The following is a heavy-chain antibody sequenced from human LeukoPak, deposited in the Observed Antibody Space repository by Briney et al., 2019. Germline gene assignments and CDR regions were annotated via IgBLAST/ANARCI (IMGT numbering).Heavy chain of an antibody. Sequence: GSSVKVSCKASGYTFTRYDINWVRQATGQGLEWMGWMNPNSGNTGYAQKFQGRVTMTRNTSISTAYMELNSLRSDDTALDYFARLYYGDYGPSHYYYYYMDVWGKGTTVTVSS. CDR2: MNPNSGNT. D-gene: IGHD4-17*01. J-gene: IGHJ6*03. CDR1: GYTFTRYD. V-gene: IGHV1-8*01. CDR3: ARLYYGDYGPSHYYYYYMDV.